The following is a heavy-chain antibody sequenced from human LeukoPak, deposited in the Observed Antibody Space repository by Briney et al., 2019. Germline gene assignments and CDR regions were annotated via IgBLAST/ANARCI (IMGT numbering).Heavy chain of an antibody. CDR2: IDWDDDK. CDR1: GFSLGTSGMC. D-gene: IGHD4-17*01. J-gene: IGHJ4*02. CDR3: ARAFPTVTTFDY. V-gene: IGHV2-70*11. Sequence: SGPALVKPTQNLTLTCTFSGFSLGTSGMCVSWIRQPPGKALEWLARIDWDDDKYYSTSLQTRLTISKDTSKNQVVLAMTNMDPVDTATYYCARAFPTVTTFDYWGQGTLVTVSS.